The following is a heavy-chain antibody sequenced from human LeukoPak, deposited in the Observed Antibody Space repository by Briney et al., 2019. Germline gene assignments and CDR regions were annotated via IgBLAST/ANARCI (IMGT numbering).Heavy chain of an antibody. CDR3: AGRLRDGIFGVVTKFDP. Sequence: ASVKVSCKASGGTFSSYAISWVRQAPGQGLEWMGGIIPIFGTANYAQKFQGRVPITPDEPTSKADMELSSLRSEDTAVYYCAGRLRDGIFGVVTKFDPWGQGTLVTVPS. D-gene: IGHD3-3*01. CDR2: IIPIFGTA. V-gene: IGHV1-69*01. J-gene: IGHJ5*02. CDR1: GGTFSSYA.